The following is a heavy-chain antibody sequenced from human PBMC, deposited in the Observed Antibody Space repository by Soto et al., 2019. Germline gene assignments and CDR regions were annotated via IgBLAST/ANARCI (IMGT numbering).Heavy chain of an antibody. CDR2: IYYSGST. CDR1: DESLSDYF. Sequence: PSETLSLTCAVHDESLSDYFWGWVRQPPGKGLEWIGSIYYSGSTYYNPSLKSRVTISVDTSKNHFSLKLSSVTAADTAVYYCARHLGEGYFDYWGQGTLVTVSS. V-gene: IGHV4-39*01. CDR3: ARHLGEGYFDY. J-gene: IGHJ4*02.